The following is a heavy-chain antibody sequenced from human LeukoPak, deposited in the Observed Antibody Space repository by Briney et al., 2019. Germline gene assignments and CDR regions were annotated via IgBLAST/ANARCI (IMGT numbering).Heavy chain of an antibody. CDR2: ISASGGST. D-gene: IGHD6-19*01. J-gene: IGHJ4*02. CDR1: GFTFSSYA. V-gene: IGHV3-23*01. Sequence: PGGSLRLSCAAAGFTFSSYAMSWVRQAPGKGLEWVSVISASGGSTYYADSVKGRFTISRDNSKNTLYLQMNSLRAEDTAVYYCAKGEDGYSSGWSDYWGQGTLVTVSS. CDR3: AKGEDGYSSGWSDY.